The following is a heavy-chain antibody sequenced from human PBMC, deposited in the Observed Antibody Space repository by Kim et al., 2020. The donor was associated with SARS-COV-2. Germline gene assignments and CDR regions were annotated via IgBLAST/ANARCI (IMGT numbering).Heavy chain of an antibody. Sequence: GGSLRLSCAASGFTVSSIYMSWVRQAPGKGLEWVSVIYSGGSTYYYDSVKGRFTISRDNSKNTLYLQMNSLRAKDTAVYYCARVPLVADCGGDCPHYVDCWGQGTLVTVSS. CDR3: ARVPLVADCGGDCPHYVDC. V-gene: IGHV3-66*01. CDR2: IYSGGST. D-gene: IGHD2-21*02. J-gene: IGHJ4*02. CDR1: GFTVSSIY.